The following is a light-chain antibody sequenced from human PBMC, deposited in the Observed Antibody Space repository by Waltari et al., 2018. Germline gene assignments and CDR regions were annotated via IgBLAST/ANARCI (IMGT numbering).Light chain of an antibody. CDR3: SSYISSSTLEL. J-gene: IGLJ2*01. CDR2: DVL. V-gene: IGLV2-14*03. Sequence: QSALTQPASVSGSPGQSITISCTGTSSDVGAYNYVSWYQHHPGKAPKLMIFDVLNRPSGVSNRFSGSKSGNTASLTISGLQAEDEAGYYCSSYISSSTLELFGGGTSLTVL. CDR1: SSDVGAYNY.